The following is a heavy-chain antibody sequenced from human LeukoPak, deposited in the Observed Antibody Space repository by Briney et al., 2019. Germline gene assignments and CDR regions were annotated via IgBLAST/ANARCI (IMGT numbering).Heavy chain of an antibody. J-gene: IGHJ3*02. V-gene: IGHV1-69*13. CDR2: IIPIFGTA. CDR1: GSTFSSYA. Sequence: SVKGSCKASGSTFSSYAISWVRQAPGQWLESMGGIIPIFGTANYAQKIEGRVTITADESTSTAYMELSSLRSEDTDVYYCARERTDSSYGPRAFDIWGQGTMVTVSS. CDR3: ARERTDSSYGPRAFDI. D-gene: IGHD6-6*01.